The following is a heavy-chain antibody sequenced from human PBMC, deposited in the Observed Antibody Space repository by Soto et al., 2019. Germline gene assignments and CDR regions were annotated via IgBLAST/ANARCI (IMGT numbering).Heavy chain of an antibody. V-gene: IGHV4-59*01. J-gene: IGHJ5*02. CDR2: IYYSGST. CDR3: ARSVVPAAISAYNWFDP. Sequence: SATLSITCTGSGGSISSYYWSWIRQPPGKGLEWIGYIYYSGSTNYNPSLKSRVTISVDTSKNQFSLKLSSVTAADTAVYYCARSVVPAAISAYNWFDPWGQGTLVTVSS. D-gene: IGHD2-2*02. CDR1: GGSISSYY.